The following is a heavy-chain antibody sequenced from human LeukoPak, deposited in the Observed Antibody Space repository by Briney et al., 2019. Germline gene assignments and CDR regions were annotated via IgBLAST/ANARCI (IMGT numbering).Heavy chain of an antibody. V-gene: IGHV3-48*01. Sequence: GGSLTLAWAALGLTFISYHMSSVRRPPGKGLEWVSYISIISSTIYYAESVKGRFTISRDDAKNSVYLQMNSLRAEDTAVYYCARTYERELDYWGQGTLVTVSS. J-gene: IGHJ4*02. D-gene: IGHD5-12*01. CDR3: ARTYERELDY. CDR1: GLTFISYH. CDR2: ISIISSTI.